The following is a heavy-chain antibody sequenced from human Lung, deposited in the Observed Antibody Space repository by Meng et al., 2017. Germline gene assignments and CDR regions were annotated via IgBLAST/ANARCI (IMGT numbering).Heavy chain of an antibody. V-gene: IGHV4-34*01. J-gene: IGHJ4*02. D-gene: IGHD4-11*01. CDR2: INHSGST. CDR3: ARGPTTMAHDFDY. CDR1: GGYFSDYY. Sequence: QVHLQQWGAGWLKPSATLAPTCVVSGGYFSDYYWSWIRQPPGKGLEWIGEINHSGSTNYNPSLESRATISVDTSQNNLSLKLSSVTAADSAVYYCARGPTTMAHDFDYWGQGTLVTVSS.